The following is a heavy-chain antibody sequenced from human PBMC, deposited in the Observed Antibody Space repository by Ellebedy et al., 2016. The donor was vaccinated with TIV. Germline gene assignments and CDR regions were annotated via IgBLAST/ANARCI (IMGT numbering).Heavy chain of an antibody. CDR3: ARDSVNYGFLNWFDP. V-gene: IGHV3-11*06. CDR1: GFTFSDYY. J-gene: IGHJ5*02. Sequence: GGSLRLSXAASGFTFSDYYMSWIRQAPGKGLEWISYISNSSDYTNYADSVKGRFSISRDNAKNSLYLQMNSLRAEDTAVYYCARDSVNYGFLNWFDPWGQGTLVTVSS. D-gene: IGHD3-10*01. CDR2: ISNSSDYT.